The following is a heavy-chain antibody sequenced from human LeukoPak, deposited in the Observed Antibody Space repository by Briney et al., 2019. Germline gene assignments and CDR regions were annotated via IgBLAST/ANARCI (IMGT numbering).Heavy chain of an antibody. D-gene: IGHD4-17*01. CDR3: ARHYLYGDPPAFDI. J-gene: IGHJ3*02. V-gene: IGHV4-59*08. CDR2: MYSRGST. CDR1: GGYISSYS. Sequence: SETPSLTCTVSGGYISSYSWSWIRQPPGKGLEWIGYMYSRGSTNDNPSLKSRVTISRDTSKNQLSLRVTSVTAADTAMYYCARHYLYGDPPAFDIWGQGTMVTVSS.